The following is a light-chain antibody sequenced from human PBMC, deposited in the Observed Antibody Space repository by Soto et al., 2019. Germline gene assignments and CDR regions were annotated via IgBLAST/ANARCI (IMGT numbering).Light chain of an antibody. J-gene: IGKJ4*01. V-gene: IGKV1-16*02. Sequence: DIQMTQSPSSLSASVGDTVTITCRASQGISNFLGWFQQKPGKAPKSLIYGASSLQSGVPSKVSGSGSDTDFTLTSSSLQPEESASYFCQQSHSSPVTFGGGTKVEIK. CDR1: QGISNF. CDR3: QQSHSSPVT. CDR2: GAS.